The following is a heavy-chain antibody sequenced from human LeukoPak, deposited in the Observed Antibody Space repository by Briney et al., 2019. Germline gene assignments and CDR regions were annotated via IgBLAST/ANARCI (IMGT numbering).Heavy chain of an antibody. CDR1: GFTFGDYA. D-gene: IGHD2-15*01. J-gene: IGHJ6*02. Sequence: GGSLRLSCTTSGFTFGDYAMSWVRQAPGKGLEWVGFIRSKGHGGTTEYAASVRGRFTISRDDSKSVAYLQMNSLKTEDTAVYYCTRLGNYCSGGSCSPNSYYYGMDVWGQGTTVAVSS. CDR3: TRLGNYCSGGSCSPNSYYYGMDV. CDR2: IRSKGHGGTT. V-gene: IGHV3-49*04.